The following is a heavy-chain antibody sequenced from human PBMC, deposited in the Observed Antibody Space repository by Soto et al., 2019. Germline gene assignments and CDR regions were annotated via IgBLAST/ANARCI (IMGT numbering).Heavy chain of an antibody. CDR1: GFTFSTYA. CDR2: ISGSGGST. J-gene: IGHJ4*02. Sequence: EVQLLESGGGLVQPGGSLRLSCAASGFTFSTYAMSWVRQAPGKGLEWLSAISGSGGSTFYADSVKGRFTISRDNSKNTLYLQMNSLRAEDTAVYYCAKDLYGSGSYYTLDYWGQGTLVTVSS. V-gene: IGHV3-23*01. CDR3: AKDLYGSGSYYTLDY. D-gene: IGHD3-10*01.